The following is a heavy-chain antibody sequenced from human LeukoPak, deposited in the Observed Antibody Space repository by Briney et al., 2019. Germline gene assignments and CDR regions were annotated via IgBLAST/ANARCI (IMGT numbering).Heavy chain of an antibody. CDR1: GGSISSYY. Sequence: SETLSLTCTVSGGSISSYYWSWIRQPPGKGLEWIGYIYYSGSTNYIPSLKSRVTISVDTSKNQFSLKLSSVTAADTAVYYCARVRAYSSSWYSRDYGMDVWGQGTTVTVSS. V-gene: IGHV4-59*01. CDR2: IYYSGST. CDR3: ARVRAYSSSWYSRDYGMDV. D-gene: IGHD6-13*01. J-gene: IGHJ6*02.